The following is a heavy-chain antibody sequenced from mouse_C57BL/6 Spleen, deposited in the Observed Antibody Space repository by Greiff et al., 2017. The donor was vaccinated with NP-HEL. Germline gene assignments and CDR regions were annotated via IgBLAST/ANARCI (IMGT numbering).Heavy chain of an antibody. Sequence: EVKLVESGGGLVQPKGSLKLSCAASGFSFNTYAMNWVRQAPGKGLEWVARIRSKSNNYATYYADSVKDRFTISRDDSESMRYLQMNNLKTEDTAMYYCVRDGNYDAMDYWGQGTSVTVSS. V-gene: IGHV10-1*01. D-gene: IGHD2-1*01. CDR1: GFSFNTYA. CDR2: IRSKSNNYAT. CDR3: VRDGNYDAMDY. J-gene: IGHJ4*01.